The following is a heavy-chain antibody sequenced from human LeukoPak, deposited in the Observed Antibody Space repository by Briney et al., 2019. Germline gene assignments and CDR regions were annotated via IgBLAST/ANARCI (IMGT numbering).Heavy chain of an antibody. CDR3: ARDLDSSSWYGLIDY. J-gene: IGHJ4*02. V-gene: IGHV1-2*02. D-gene: IGHD6-13*01. Sequence: GASVKVSCKASGYTFTGYYMHWVRQAPGQGLEWMGWINPNSGGTNYAQKFQGRVTMTRDTSISTAYMELRSLRSDDTAVYYCARDLDSSSWYGLIDYWGQGTLVTVSS. CDR2: INPNSGGT. CDR1: GYTFTGYY.